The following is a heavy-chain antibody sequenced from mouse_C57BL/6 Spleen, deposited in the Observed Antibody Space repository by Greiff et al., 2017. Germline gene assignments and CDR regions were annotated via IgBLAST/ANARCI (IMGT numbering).Heavy chain of an antibody. J-gene: IGHJ4*01. CDR3: ARRNYDYAMDY. CDR2: LYPGSGNT. CDR1: GYTFTDYY. V-gene: IGHV1-76*01. D-gene: IGHD1-1*02. Sequence: VQLQQSGAELVRPGASVKLSCKASGYTFTDYYINWVKQRPGQGLEWIARLYPGSGNTYYNEKFKGKATLTAEKSSSTAYMQLSSLTSEDSAVYFCARRNYDYAMDYWGQGTSVTVSS.